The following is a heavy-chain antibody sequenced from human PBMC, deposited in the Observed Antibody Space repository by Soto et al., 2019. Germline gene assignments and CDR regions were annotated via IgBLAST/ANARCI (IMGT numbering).Heavy chain of an antibody. V-gene: IGHV2-5*02. CDR3: AHYVSASPAGWFDP. CDR2: IYWDDDK. D-gene: IGHD3-10*01. J-gene: IGHJ5*02. CDR1: GLSLSTSGEA. Sequence: QITLKESGPTLVKPTQTLTLTCSFSGLSLSTSGEAVGWIRQPPGKALEWLALIYWDDDKFFNPTLKTRLTITKDTSKNQVVLTLTNMEPVDTATYSCAHYVSASPAGWFDPWGQGVLVTVSS.